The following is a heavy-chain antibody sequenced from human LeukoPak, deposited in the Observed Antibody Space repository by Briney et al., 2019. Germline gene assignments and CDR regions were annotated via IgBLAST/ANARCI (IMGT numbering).Heavy chain of an antibody. CDR1: GFSLSDHY. CDR2: LGLTDTTV. V-gene: IGHV3-11*04. D-gene: IGHD1-1*01. J-gene: IGHJ3*01. CDR3: AREGFTGASLRAFDV. Sequence: GGSLRLSCVGSGFSLSDHYMGWIRQGPGQGLEWVAYLGLTDTTVYYADSARGRFTVSRDKAHNSFHLHMDRLTVEDTAVYYCAREGFTGASLRAFDVWGQAAMVTVSS.